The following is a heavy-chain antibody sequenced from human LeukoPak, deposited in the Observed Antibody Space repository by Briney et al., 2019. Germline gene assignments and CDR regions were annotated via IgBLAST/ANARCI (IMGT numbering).Heavy chain of an antibody. CDR1: AYTFSTYY. V-gene: IGHV1-46*01. Sequence: ASVKVCCKASAYTFSTYYLHWVRQAPGQGLEWMGMINPSDGSTSYVQKFQGRVTMTRDKSTSTVYMELRSLRSEDTAVYYCARVHARDYYYYYYMDVWGKGTTVTVSS. CDR2: INPSDGST. CDR3: ARVHARDYYYYYYMDV. J-gene: IGHJ6*03.